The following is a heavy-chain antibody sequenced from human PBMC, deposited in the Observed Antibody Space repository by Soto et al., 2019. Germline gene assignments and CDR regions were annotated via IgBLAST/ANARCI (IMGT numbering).Heavy chain of an antibody. CDR3: AKHVQILYYYYYMDV. CDR2: ISGSGGST. Sequence: PGGSLRLSCAASGCTFSSYAMSWVRQAPGKGLEWVSAISGSGGSTYYADSVKGRFTISRDNSKNTLYLQMNSLRAEDTAVYYCAKHVQILYYYYYMDVWGKGTTVTVSS. D-gene: IGHD3-9*01. V-gene: IGHV3-23*01. J-gene: IGHJ6*03. CDR1: GCTFSSYA.